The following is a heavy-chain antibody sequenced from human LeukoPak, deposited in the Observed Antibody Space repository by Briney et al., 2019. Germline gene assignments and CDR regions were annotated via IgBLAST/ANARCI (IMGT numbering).Heavy chain of an antibody. CDR2: IYTSGST. CDR1: GGSISSGSYY. J-gene: IGHJ4*02. D-gene: IGHD3-9*01. CDR3: ARLRTDWLLWDY. Sequence: PSETLSLTCTVSGGSISSGSYYWSWIRQPAGKGLEWIGRIYTSGSTNYNPSLKSRVTISVDTSKNQFSLKLSSVTAADTAVYYCARLRTDWLLWDYWGQGTLVTVSS. V-gene: IGHV4-61*02.